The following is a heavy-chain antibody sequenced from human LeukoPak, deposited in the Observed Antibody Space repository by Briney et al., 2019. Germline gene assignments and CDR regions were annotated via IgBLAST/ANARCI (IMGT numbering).Heavy chain of an antibody. CDR1: GFTLDAFA. Sequence: GGSLRLSCAASGFTLDAFAMHWVRQAPGKGLEWVSLIDKDGRKTYYADSVKGRFTISRDNSKKSLYLQMNSLRTEDTALYYCATWAFYHSLDVWGRGATVIVSS. V-gene: IGHV3-43*02. CDR2: IDKDGRKT. CDR3: ATWAFYHSLDV. J-gene: IGHJ6*02. D-gene: IGHD1-26*01.